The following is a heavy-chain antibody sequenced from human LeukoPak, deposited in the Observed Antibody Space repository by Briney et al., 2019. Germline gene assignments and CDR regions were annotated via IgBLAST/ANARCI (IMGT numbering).Heavy chain of an antibody. D-gene: IGHD3-22*01. Sequence: SETLSLTCTVSGGSIGTYYWSWIRQPAGKGLEWIGRIYTSGSTNYNPSHKSRVTMSVGTSKNQFSLRLSSVTAADSAVYYCARDRYYYDSSAYYYRFDPWGQGTLVTVSS. CDR3: ARDRYYYDSSAYYYRFDP. J-gene: IGHJ5*02. CDR2: IYTSGST. V-gene: IGHV4-4*07. CDR1: GGSIGTYY.